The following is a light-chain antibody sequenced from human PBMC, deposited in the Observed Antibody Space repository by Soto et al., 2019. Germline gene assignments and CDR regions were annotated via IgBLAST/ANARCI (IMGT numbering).Light chain of an antibody. CDR1: QSISSW. CDR3: QQYNSYSPKT. J-gene: IGKJ1*01. CDR2: KAS. Sequence: DIQMTQSPSTLSASVGDRVTITCRASQSISSWLAWYQQKPGKAPKLLIYKASSLESGVPPRFSGSGSGTDFTPTISSLKPDDFATYYCQQYNSYSPKTFGQGTKVDIK. V-gene: IGKV1-5*03.